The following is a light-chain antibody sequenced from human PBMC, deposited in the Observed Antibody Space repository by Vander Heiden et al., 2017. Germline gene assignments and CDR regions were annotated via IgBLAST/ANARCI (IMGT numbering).Light chain of an antibody. V-gene: IGKV3-11*01. J-gene: IGKJ2*01. CDR3: QQRRNWPQT. CDR2: DAS. Sequence: VLTHSTATLSLSPGQRATLSCRASQSVSSYLAWYQQKAGQAPRLLMYDASNRATGIPARFSGSGSGTDFTLTISSLEAEDAAVYYRQQRRNWPQTFGQGTKLEIK. CDR1: QSVSSY.